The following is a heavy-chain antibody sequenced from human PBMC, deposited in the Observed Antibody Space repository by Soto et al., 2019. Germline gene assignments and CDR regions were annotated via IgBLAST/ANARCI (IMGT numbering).Heavy chain of an antibody. J-gene: IGHJ6*02. CDR2: LYHIGST. Sequence: PSAPLSLTCAVSGYSISSGNYWAWIRQPPGRGLEWIGSLYHIGSTHYNTSLKSRVTISVDTSKNHFSLELSSVTAADTAIYYCRSSTSCYDESCVDVWGQGTMVTVSS. CDR3: RSSTSCYDESCVDV. V-gene: IGHV4-38-2*01. CDR1: GYSISSGNY. D-gene: IGHD2-2*01.